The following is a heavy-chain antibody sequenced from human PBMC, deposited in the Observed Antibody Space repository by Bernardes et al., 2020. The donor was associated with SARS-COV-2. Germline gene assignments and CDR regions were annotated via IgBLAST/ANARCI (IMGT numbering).Heavy chain of an antibody. D-gene: IGHD6-13*01. CDR2: LNWNSAGI. CDR3: AKDSTSSWPSGGAAT. V-gene: IGHV3-9*01. J-gene: IGHJ4*02. CDR1: GFPFDDYA. Sequence: GGSLRLSCAASGFPFDDYAMHWVRQAPGKGLEWVSGLNWNSAGISYADSVKGRFTISRDNAKNSLYLQMNSLRSDDTALYYCAKDSTSSWPSGGAATWGQGTLVTVSS.